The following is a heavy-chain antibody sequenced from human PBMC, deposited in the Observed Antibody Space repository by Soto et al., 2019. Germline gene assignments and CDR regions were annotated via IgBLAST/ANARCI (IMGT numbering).Heavy chain of an antibody. D-gene: IGHD6-13*01. J-gene: IGHJ4*02. V-gene: IGHV3-23*01. Sequence: GGSLRLSCTASGFTFSRHAMTWVRQAPGKGLEWVSGLSDSGASIYYADSVKGRFTISRDNSMNTLYLQMNTLRAEDTAVYYCAKVSSSWYAGFFDLWGQGTLVTVSS. CDR3: AKVSSSWYAGFFDL. CDR1: GFTFSRHA. CDR2: LSDSGASI.